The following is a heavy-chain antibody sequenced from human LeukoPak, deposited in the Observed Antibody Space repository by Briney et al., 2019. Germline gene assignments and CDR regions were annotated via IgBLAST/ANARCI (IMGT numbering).Heavy chain of an antibody. D-gene: IGHD5-18*01. V-gene: IGHV4-4*07. CDR1: GGSISSYY. Sequence: SETLSLTCTVSGGSISSYYWSWIRQPAGKGLEWIGRIYTSGSTNYNPSLKSRVTMSVDTSKNQFSLKLSSVTAADTAVYYCARDTKGYSYGYAFDIWGQGTMVTVSS. J-gene: IGHJ3*02. CDR3: ARDTKGYSYGYAFDI. CDR2: IYTSGST.